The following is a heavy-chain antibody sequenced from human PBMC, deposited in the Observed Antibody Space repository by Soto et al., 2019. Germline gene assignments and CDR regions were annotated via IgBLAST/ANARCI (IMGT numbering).Heavy chain of an antibody. CDR3: ARGRGTIAAAGRYYFDY. CDR1: GYTFTSYD. Sequence: ASVKVSCKASGYTFTSYDINWVRQATGQGLEWMGWMNPNSGNTGYAQKFQGRVTMTRNTSISTAYMELSSLRYEDTAVYYCARGRGTIAAAGRYYFDYWGQGTLVTVFS. CDR2: MNPNSGNT. V-gene: IGHV1-8*01. D-gene: IGHD6-13*01. J-gene: IGHJ4*02.